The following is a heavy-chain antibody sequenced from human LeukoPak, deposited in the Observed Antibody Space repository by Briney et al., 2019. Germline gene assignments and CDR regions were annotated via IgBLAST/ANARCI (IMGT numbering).Heavy chain of an antibody. J-gene: IGHJ4*02. CDR1: GFTVSRNY. V-gene: IGHV3-66*01. Sequence: GGSLRLSCAASGFTVSRNYMSWVRQAPGKGLEWVSVIYSGGSTYYADSVKGRFTISRDNSKNTLYLQMNSLRAEDTAVYYCARFIAAPYYFDYWGRGTLVTVSS. CDR2: IYSGGST. CDR3: ARFIAAPYYFDY. D-gene: IGHD6-13*01.